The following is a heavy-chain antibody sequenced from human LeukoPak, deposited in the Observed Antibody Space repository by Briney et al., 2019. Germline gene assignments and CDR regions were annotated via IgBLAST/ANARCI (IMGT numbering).Heavy chain of an antibody. D-gene: IGHD3-22*01. CDR3: AKDHYYDSSGYNDY. V-gene: IGHV3-23*01. J-gene: IGHJ4*02. Sequence: GGSLRLSCAASGFTFSSYAMSWVRQAPGKGLEWVSAISGSGGSTYYADSVKGRFTIYRDNSKNTPYLQMNSLRAEDTAVYYCAKDHYYDSSGYNDYWGQGTLVTVSS. CDR2: ISGSGGST. CDR1: GFTFSSYA.